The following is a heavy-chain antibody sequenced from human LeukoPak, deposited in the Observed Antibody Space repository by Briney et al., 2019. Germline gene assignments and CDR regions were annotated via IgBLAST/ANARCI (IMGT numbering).Heavy chain of an antibody. J-gene: IGHJ6*02. CDR1: GYSFTSYW. CDR3: ARHGTPSTRAYYYGMDV. Sequence: GESLKISCKGSGYSFTSYWIGWVRQMPGKGLEWMGIIYPGDSDTRYSPSSQGQVTISADKSISTAYLQWSSLKASDTAMYYCARHGTPSTRAYYYGMDVWGQGTTVTVSS. V-gene: IGHV5-51*01. D-gene: IGHD1-7*01. CDR2: IYPGDSDT.